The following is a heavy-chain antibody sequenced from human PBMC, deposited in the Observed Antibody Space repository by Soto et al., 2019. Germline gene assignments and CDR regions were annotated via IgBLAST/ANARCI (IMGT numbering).Heavy chain of an antibody. CDR2: SRDKVHSHTT. Sequence: EVQLAESGGGLVQPVGSLRLSCAASGFTFSDHYMDWVRQAPGKGLEWVGRSRDKVHSHTTEYAASVKGRFTISRGDSENSLYLQMNRLKTEDTAVYYCARGVVSTGYFDYWGQGTLVTVSS. V-gene: IGHV3-72*01. CDR3: ARGVVSTGYFDY. CDR1: GFTFSDHY. D-gene: IGHD5-12*01. J-gene: IGHJ4*02.